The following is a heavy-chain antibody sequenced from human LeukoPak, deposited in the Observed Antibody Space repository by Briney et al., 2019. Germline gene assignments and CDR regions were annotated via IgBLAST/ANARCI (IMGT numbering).Heavy chain of an antibody. CDR1: GGSISSSSYY. J-gene: IGHJ4*02. CDR2: IYYSGST. V-gene: IGHV4-39*07. D-gene: IGHD3-16*01. Sequence: SETLSLTCTVSGGSISSSSYYWGWIRQPPGKGLEWIGSIYYSGSTYYNPFLKSRVTISVDTSKNQFSLKLSSVTAADTAGYYCARDLWTYYDYVWGSYDYWGQGTLVTVYS. CDR3: ARDLWTYYDYVWGSYDY.